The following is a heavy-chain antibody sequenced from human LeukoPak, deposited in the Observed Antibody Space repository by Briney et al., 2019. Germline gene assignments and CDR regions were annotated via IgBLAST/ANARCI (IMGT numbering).Heavy chain of an antibody. J-gene: IGHJ6*03. V-gene: IGHV3-48*01. CDR1: GFTFSSYS. Sequence: VGSLRLSCVASGFTFSSYSMNWVRQAPGKGLEWVSYISGSSGTIYYADSMKGRFTISRDNAKNSLYLQINSLRAEDTAVYYCARRSEFGVLYYMDIWGKGTTVTVSS. CDR3: ARRSEFGVLYYMDI. D-gene: IGHD3-16*01. CDR2: ISGSSGTI.